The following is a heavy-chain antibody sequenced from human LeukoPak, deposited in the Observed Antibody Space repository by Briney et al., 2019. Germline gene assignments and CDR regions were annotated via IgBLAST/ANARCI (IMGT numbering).Heavy chain of an antibody. V-gene: IGHV4-59*01. Sequence: SETLSLTCTVSGGSISSYYWSWLRQPPGKGLEWIGYIYYSGSTNYNPSLKSRVTISVDTSKNQFSLKLSSVTAADTAVYYCARESSGWSIDYWGQGTLVTVS. D-gene: IGHD6-19*01. CDR3: ARESSGWSIDY. CDR2: IYYSGST. CDR1: GGSISSYY. J-gene: IGHJ4*02.